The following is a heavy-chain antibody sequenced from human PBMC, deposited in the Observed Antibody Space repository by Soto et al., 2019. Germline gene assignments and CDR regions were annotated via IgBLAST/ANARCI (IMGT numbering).Heavy chain of an antibody. D-gene: IGHD6-13*01. V-gene: IGHV1-8*01. J-gene: IGHJ5*02. CDR2: MNPNSGNT. CDR1: GYTFTSYD. CDR3: ARDLQPIAAVGTGWFDP. Sequence: ASVKVSCKASGYTFTSYDINWVRQATGQGLEWMGWMNPNSGNTGYAQKFQGRVTMTRNTSISTAYMELSSLRSEDTAVYYCARDLQPIAAVGTGWFDPWGQGTLVTVSS.